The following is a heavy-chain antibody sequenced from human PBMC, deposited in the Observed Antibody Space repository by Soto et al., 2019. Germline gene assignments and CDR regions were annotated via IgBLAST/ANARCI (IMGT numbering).Heavy chain of an antibody. V-gene: IGHV3-33*01. Sequence: QVQLVESGGGVVQPGRSLRLSCAASGFSFSSYGMHWVRQAPGKGLEWVAIIWFDGSKRYYAESMKGRFSVSRDNSKNTMYLQMTSLRVEDTAVYYCARDSCGVTNCYGHFDFWGQGSLVTVSS. CDR1: GFSFSSYG. CDR2: IWFDGSKR. D-gene: IGHD2-2*01. CDR3: ARDSCGVTNCYGHFDF. J-gene: IGHJ4*02.